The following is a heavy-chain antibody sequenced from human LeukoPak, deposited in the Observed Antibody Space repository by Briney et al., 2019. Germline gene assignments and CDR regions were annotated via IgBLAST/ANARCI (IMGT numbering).Heavy chain of an antibody. J-gene: IGHJ6*02. Sequence: SETLSLPCTVSGRSISTYYWSWIRQPPGKALEWIGYIYYRGSTNYNPSLNSRVTISVDTSKNEFSLKLSSVTAAETAVYYCARKHGDYRYYYYGMDVWGQGTPVTVSS. CDR1: GRSISTYY. V-gene: IGHV4-59*01. CDR3: ARKHGDYRYYYYGMDV. CDR2: IYYRGST. D-gene: IGHD4-17*01.